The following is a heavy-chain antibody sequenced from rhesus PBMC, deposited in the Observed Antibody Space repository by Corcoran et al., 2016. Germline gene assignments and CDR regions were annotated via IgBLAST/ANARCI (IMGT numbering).Heavy chain of an antibody. CDR1: GFTFGSYA. CDR2: IIPLVGIT. J-gene: IGHJ4*01. CDR3: GTLWEVVSDY. D-gene: IGHD2-21*01. V-gene: IGHV1-198*02. Sequence: QVQLVQSVAEVKKPGASVKVSCKASGFTFGSYAINWVRQAPGQGLAWMGVIIPLVGITNDAEKFQGRVTITAETSTDTAYMGLSSLRSEDTAVYYCGTLWEVVSDYWGQGVLVTVSS.